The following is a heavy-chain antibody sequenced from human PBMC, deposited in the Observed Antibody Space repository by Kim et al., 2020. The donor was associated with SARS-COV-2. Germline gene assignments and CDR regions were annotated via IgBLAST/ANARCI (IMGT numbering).Heavy chain of an antibody. CDR1: GGSISSTNYH. CDR3: ARHEHSSSPDDY. Sequence: SETLSLTCTVSGGSISSTNYHWGWIRQPPGKGLEWIGSIYFSGSTHFSPSLKSRATISVDTSKNQFSLNLTSVTAADTAVYYCARHEHSSSPDDYWGQGTLVNVSS. V-gene: IGHV4-39*01. D-gene: IGHD6-6*01. J-gene: IGHJ4*02. CDR2: IYFSGST.